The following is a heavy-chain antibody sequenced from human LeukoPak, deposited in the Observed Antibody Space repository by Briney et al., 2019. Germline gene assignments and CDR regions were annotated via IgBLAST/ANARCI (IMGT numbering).Heavy chain of an antibody. V-gene: IGHV3-7*03. Sequence: PGGSLRLSCVVSGFTFNRCWMNWVRQAPGKGLEWVAHINPDGRDTYYVDSVKGRFTISRDNAKNSLYLQMNSLRAEDTAVYYCARPPQLWFPAQFDYWGQGTLVTVSS. J-gene: IGHJ4*02. CDR3: ARPPQLWFPAQFDY. CDR2: INPDGRDT. CDR1: GFTFNRCW. D-gene: IGHD5-18*01.